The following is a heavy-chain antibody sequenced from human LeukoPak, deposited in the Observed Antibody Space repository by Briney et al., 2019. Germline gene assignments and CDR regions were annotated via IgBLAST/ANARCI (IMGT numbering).Heavy chain of an antibody. J-gene: IGHJ4*02. Sequence: SQTLSVTCAISGESVCSINGAWNWIRRSPSRGLEWLGRTYYRSKWYTDYAPSVKGRITINPDTSRNQYSLQLDSVTPEDSAVNYCARGVGTSGWYTFDYWGQGTPVTVSS. CDR2: TYYRSKWYT. CDR3: ARGVGTSGWYTFDY. V-gene: IGHV6-1*01. D-gene: IGHD6-19*01. CDR1: GESVCSINGA.